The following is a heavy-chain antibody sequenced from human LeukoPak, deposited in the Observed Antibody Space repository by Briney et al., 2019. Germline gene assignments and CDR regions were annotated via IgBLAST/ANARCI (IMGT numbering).Heavy chain of an antibody. Sequence: GGSLRLACAASGFTFSSYAMHWVRQAPGKGLEYISSISSNGGNTYYANSVKGRFTISRDNSKNTLYLQMGSLRAEDMAVYYCARDQGYNYGYGFDYWGQGTLVTVSS. D-gene: IGHD5-18*01. V-gene: IGHV3-64*01. CDR3: ARDQGYNYGYGFDY. J-gene: IGHJ4*02. CDR1: GFTFSSYA. CDR2: ISSNGGNT.